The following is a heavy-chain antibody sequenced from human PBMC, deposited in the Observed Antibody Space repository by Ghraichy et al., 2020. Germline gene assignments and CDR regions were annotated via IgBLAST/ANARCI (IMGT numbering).Heavy chain of an antibody. D-gene: IGHD2-8*02. J-gene: IGHJ4*02. V-gene: IGHV3-21*01. CDR1: GFTFSSYS. CDR3: ARDRGAMISPASVYWYRPGFVDY. Sequence: GGSLRLSCAASGFTFSSYSMNWVRQAPGKGLEWVSSISSSSSYIYYADSMKGRFTISRDNAKNSLYLQMNSLRAEDTAVYYCARDRGAMISPASVYWYRPGFVDYWGQGTLVTVSS. CDR2: ISSSSSYI.